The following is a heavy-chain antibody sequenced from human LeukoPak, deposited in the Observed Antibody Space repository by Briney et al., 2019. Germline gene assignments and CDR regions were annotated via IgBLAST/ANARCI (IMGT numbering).Heavy chain of an antibody. Sequence: GGSLRLSCAASGFTFSNYAMSWVRQAPGKGLEWVSIIGYCGGSIYYAHSVQGRFTISRDNSKNTLSLQMDGLRPEDTAVYFCAKGGIYGHFEYWGQGTLVTVSS. CDR3: AKGGIYGHFEY. J-gene: IGHJ4*02. CDR2: IGYCGGSI. D-gene: IGHD5-12*01. V-gene: IGHV3-23*01. CDR1: GFTFSNYA.